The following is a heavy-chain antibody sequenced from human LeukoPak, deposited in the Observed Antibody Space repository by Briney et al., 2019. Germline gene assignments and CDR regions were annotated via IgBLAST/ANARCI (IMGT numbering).Heavy chain of an antibody. CDR1: GYSFVSHW. D-gene: IGHD3-3*01. Sequence: GESLKISCKTSGYSFVSHWIVWVRQMPGKGLEWLGIIYPGDSDTRYSPSFQGQVTISADKSISTAYLHWSSLRALDTAMYYCARRPSYDFWSGYYGVDGLDVWGQGTMVTVSS. J-gene: IGHJ3*01. CDR3: ARRPSYDFWSGYYGVDGLDV. CDR2: IYPGDSDT. V-gene: IGHV5-51*01.